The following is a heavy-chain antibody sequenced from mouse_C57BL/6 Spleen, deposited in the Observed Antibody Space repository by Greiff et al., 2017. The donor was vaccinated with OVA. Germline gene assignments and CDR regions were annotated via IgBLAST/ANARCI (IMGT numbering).Heavy chain of an antibody. J-gene: IGHJ1*03. Sequence: QVQLKQPGAELVKPGASVKLSCKASGYTFTSYWMHWVKQRPGQGLEWIGMIHPNSGSTNYNEKFKSKATLTVDKSSSTAYMQLSSLTSGDSGLYYCERFVGRYFGVWGTGNTVTVSS. D-gene: IGHD4-1*01. CDR2: IHPNSGST. CDR1: GYTFTSYW. CDR3: ERFVGRYFGV. V-gene: IGHV1-64*01.